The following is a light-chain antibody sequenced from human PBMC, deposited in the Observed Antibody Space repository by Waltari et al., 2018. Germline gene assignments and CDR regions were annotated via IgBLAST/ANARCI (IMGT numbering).Light chain of an antibody. CDR2: EDN. CDR3: GTWDSSLGIGV. Sequence: QSVLTQAPSVSAAPGQKVTIPCSGSTPNIGHNYLTWYQQFPGTAPKLLRYEDNRRPSGIPDRFSGSKSGASATLGITGLQTGDEANYYCGTWDSSLGIGVLGGGTRVTVL. J-gene: IGLJ3*02. CDR1: TPNIGHNY. V-gene: IGLV1-51*01.